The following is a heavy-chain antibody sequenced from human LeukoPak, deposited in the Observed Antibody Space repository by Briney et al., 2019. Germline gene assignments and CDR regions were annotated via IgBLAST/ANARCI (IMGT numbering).Heavy chain of an antibody. CDR1: GFTFSSYG. CDR3: ARDLFVTKYYFDY. D-gene: IGHD1-14*01. CDR2: TLYDGKTK. V-gene: IGHV3-30*03. J-gene: IGHJ4*02. Sequence: GGSLRLSCAASGFTFSSYGMHWVRQPPGKGPEWVAYTLYDGKTKYYAASVEGRFNTSRDNSKNALYLQMNSVRADDTAVYFCARDLFVTKYYFDYWGRGPLVPVSS.